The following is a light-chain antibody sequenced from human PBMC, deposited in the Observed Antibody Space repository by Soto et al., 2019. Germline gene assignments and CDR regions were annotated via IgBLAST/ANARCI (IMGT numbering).Light chain of an antibody. Sequence: EIVLTQSPGTLSLSPGERATLSCRASQSVITNLAWYQQKPGQAPRLLIFGASARATGVPARFSGTGSGTEFTLTISSLQSEDFAVYYCQQYKEWPPWTFGQGTKVDIK. CDR3: QQYKEWPPWT. V-gene: IGKV3-15*01. CDR2: GAS. J-gene: IGKJ1*01. CDR1: QSVITN.